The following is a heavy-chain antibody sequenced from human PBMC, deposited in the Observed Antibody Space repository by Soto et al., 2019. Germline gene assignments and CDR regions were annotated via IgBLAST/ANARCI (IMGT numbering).Heavy chain of an antibody. D-gene: IGHD3-22*01. CDR3: AKDFSSGYYGVPYAMDV. CDR2: ISWDGGST. Sequence: GGSLRLSCAASGFTFDDYSMHWVRQAPGKGLEWVSLISWDGGSTYYADSVKGRFTISRDNSKNSLYLQMNSLRTEDTALYYCAKDFSSGYYGVPYAMDVWGQGTTVTVS. V-gene: IGHV3-43*01. CDR1: GFTFDDYS. J-gene: IGHJ6*02.